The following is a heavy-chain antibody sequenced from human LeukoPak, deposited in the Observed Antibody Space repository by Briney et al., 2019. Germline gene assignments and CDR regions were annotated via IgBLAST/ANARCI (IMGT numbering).Heavy chain of an antibody. J-gene: IGHJ4*02. V-gene: IGHV5-51*01. CDR2: IYPGDSDT. D-gene: IGHD3/OR15-3a*01. CDR1: GYSFTTYW. Sequence: GESLKSSCKGSGYSFTTYWIAWVRQMPGQGLEWMGIIYPGDSDTRYSPSFQGQVTISADKSISTAYLQWSSLKASDTAMYYCARLDSSYFYRWGQGTLVTVSS. CDR3: ARLDSSYFYR.